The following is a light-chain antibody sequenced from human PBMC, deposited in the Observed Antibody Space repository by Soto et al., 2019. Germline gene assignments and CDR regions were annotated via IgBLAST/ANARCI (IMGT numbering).Light chain of an antibody. CDR1: TSDVGSYNL. CDR3: CSYATPRQ. CDR2: EVS. J-gene: IGLJ2*01. V-gene: IGLV2-23*02. Sequence: QSVLTQPAPVSGSPGQSITISCTGTTSDVGSYNLVSWYQQHPGKAPKLIIYEVSERPSGVSTRFSGSKSGNMASLTISGLQAEDEAEYYCCSYATPRQFGGGTKVTVL.